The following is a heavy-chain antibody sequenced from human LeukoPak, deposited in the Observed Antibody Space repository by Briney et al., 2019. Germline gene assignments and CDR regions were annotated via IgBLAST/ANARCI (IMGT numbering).Heavy chain of an antibody. CDR3: ARGPYCSGGSCYLYYFDN. Sequence: GGSLRLSCAASGFTFSSYWMHWVRQAPGKGLVWVSRMNSDGSSTSYADSVKGRFTISRDNAKNTLYLQMNSLRAEDTAVYYCARGPYCSGGSCYLYYFDNWGQGTLVTVSS. J-gene: IGHJ4*02. CDR1: GFTFSSYW. V-gene: IGHV3-74*01. D-gene: IGHD2-15*01. CDR2: MNSDGSST.